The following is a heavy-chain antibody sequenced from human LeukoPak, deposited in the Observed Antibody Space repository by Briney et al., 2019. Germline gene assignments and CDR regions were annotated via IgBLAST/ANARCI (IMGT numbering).Heavy chain of an antibody. CDR3: FLWIQLWNREGYYYYYMDV. CDR2: IYYSGST. V-gene: IGHV4-39*06. CDR1: VGSISSSSYY. Sequence: PSETLSLTCTVSVGSISSSSYYWGWIRQPPGKGLEWIGSIYYSGSTYYNPSLKSRVTISVDTSKNQFPLKLSSVTAADTAVYYCFLWIQLWNREGYYYYYMDVWGKGTTVTVSS. J-gene: IGHJ6*03. D-gene: IGHD5-18*01.